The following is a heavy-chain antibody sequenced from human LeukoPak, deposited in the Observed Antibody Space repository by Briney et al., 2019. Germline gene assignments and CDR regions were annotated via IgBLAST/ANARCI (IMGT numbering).Heavy chain of an antibody. CDR1: GGTFSSYA. V-gene: IGHV1-69*13. CDR3: ARDDQAYCGGDCYSPSYYYGMDV. D-gene: IGHD2-21*02. J-gene: IGHJ6*02. CDR2: IIPIFGTA. Sequence: ASVKASCKASGGTFSSYAISWVRQAPGQGLEWMGGIIPIFGTANYAQKFQGRVTITADESTSTAYMELSSLRSEDTAVYYCARDDQAYCGGDCYSPSYYYGMDVWGQGTTVTVSS.